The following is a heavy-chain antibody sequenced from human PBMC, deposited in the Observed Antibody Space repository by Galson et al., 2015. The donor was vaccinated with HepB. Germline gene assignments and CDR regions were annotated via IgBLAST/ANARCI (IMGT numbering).Heavy chain of an antibody. J-gene: IGHJ4*02. Sequence: SLRLSCAASGFTFDDYAMHWVRQAPGKGLEWVSGISWNSGSIGYADSVKGRFTISRDNAKNSLYLQMNSLRAEDTALYYCAKDVEQWLGRPLDYWGQGTLVTVSS. V-gene: IGHV3-9*01. CDR3: AKDVEQWLGRPLDY. CDR1: GFTFDDYA. CDR2: ISWNSGSI. D-gene: IGHD6-19*01.